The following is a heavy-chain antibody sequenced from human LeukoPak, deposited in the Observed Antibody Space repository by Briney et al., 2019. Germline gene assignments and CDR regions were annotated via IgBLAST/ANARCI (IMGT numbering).Heavy chain of an antibody. V-gene: IGHV1-69*13. Sequence: ASVKVSCKASGGTFSSYAISWVRQAPGQGLEWMGGIIPIFGTANYAQKFQGRVTITSDESTSTAYMELSSLRSEDTAVYYCARGRYYYGSGSYYSYYFDYWGQGTLVTVSS. CDR3: ARGRYYYGSGSYYSYYFDY. CDR1: GGTFSSYA. CDR2: IIPIFGTA. J-gene: IGHJ4*02. D-gene: IGHD3-10*01.